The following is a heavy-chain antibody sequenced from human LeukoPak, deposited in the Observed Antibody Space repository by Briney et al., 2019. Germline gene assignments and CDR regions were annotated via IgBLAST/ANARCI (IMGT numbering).Heavy chain of an antibody. CDR3: ARASQLVPNDAFDI. J-gene: IGHJ3*02. CDR1: GGSISSGGFY. D-gene: IGHD6-13*01. CDR2: IHHSGDT. Sequence: SETLSLTCTVSGGSISSGGFYWSWIRQPPGKGLEWIGYIHHSGDTYQNPSLKSRVTVSSDRSKNQFSLKLSSVTAADTAVYYCARASQLVPNDAFDIWGQGTMVTVSS. V-gene: IGHV4-30-2*01.